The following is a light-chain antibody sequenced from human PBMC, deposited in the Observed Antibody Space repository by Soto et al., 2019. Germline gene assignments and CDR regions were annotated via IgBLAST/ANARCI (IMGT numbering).Light chain of an antibody. CDR2: EVS. CDR3: QSYNSSLSGRV. CDR1: SSDVGGYNY. J-gene: IGLJ3*02. Sequence: QSALTQPASVSGSPGQSITISCTGTSSDVGGYNYVSWYQQHPGKAPKLMISEVSYRPSGVSSRFSGSKSGNTASLTISGLQAEDEADYYCQSYNSSLSGRVFGGGTKLTVL. V-gene: IGLV2-14*01.